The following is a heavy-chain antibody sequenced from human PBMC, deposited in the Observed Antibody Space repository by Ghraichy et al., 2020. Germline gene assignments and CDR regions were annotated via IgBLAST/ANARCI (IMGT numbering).Heavy chain of an antibody. Sequence: GSLRLSCAVSGFTFSNFPMSWVRQAPGKGLEWVSAISGSGVNTFYADSVKGRFTISRDNSKNTLYLQLNSLRAEDTAVYYCAKEVPVSASFDYWGQGTLVTVSS. CDR3: AKEVPVSASFDY. CDR2: ISGSGVNT. J-gene: IGHJ4*02. CDR1: GFTFSNFP. V-gene: IGHV3-23*01. D-gene: IGHD2/OR15-2a*01.